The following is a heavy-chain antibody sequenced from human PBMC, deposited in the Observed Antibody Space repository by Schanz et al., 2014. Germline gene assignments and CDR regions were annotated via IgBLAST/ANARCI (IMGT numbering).Heavy chain of an antibody. CDR1: GFTFSSHW. CDR3: ARKMKLGVYGGKGHDSLDI. V-gene: IGHV3-74*01. Sequence: EVQLVQSGGGLVQPGGSLRLSCAASGFTFSSHWMHWVRQDPGKGLVWVARINSVGSNTDYADSVTGRFTISRDNAKRSLFLQMNSLRVEDTAVYYCARKMKLGVYGGKGHDSLDIWGQGTMXTVSS. D-gene: IGHD4-17*01. CDR2: INSVGSNT. J-gene: IGHJ3*02.